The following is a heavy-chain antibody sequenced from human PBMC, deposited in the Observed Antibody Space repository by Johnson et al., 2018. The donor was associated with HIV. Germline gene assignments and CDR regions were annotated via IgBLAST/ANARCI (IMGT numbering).Heavy chain of an antibody. J-gene: IGHJ3*02. Sequence: VQLVESGGGLVQPGGSLRLSCEGFGFIFADYGLSWVRQAPGRGLEWVSGINWNGGRIGYADSVKGRCTISRDNVRNSLYLQMNSLRAEDTAVYYCQYYYDSSNDAFDIWGQGTMVTVSS. CDR2: INWNGGRI. D-gene: IGHD3-22*01. CDR3: QYYYDSSNDAFDI. V-gene: IGHV3-20*04. CDR1: GFIFADYG.